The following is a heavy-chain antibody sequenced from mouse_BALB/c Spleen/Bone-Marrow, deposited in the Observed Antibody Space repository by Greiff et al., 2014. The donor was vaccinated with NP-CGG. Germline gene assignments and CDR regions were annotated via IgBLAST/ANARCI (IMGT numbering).Heavy chain of an antibody. D-gene: IGHD4-1*01. V-gene: IGHV1-9*01. CDR2: ILPGSGST. CDR3: ARDWDPFAY. CDR1: GYTFSSYW. Sequence: VQLQQSGAELMKPGASVMISCKATGYTFSSYWIEWVKQRPGHGLEWIGEILPGSGSTNYNEKFKGKATFTADTSSNTAYMQLSSLTSDDSAVYYCARDWDPFAYWGQGTLVTVSS. J-gene: IGHJ3*01.